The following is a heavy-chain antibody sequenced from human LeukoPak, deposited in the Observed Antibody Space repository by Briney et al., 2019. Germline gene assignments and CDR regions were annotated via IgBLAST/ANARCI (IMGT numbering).Heavy chain of an antibody. CDR2: INSDGSIT. D-gene: IGHD5-12*01. V-gene: IGHV3-74*01. CDR1: RFTFKSSW. CDR3: AGEWLPQD. J-gene: IGHJ4*02. Sequence: PGGSLRLSCAVSRFTFKSSWMQWVRQAPGKGLVWVSLINSDGSITNYADSVKGRFTISRDNAKNTLYLQMNSLRAEDTAVYYCAGEWLPQDWGQGTLVTVSS.